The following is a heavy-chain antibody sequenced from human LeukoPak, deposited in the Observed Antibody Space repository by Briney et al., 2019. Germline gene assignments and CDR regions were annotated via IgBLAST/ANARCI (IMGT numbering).Heavy chain of an antibody. CDR2: INPSGGST. Sequence: ASVKVSCKASGGTFSSYAISWVRQAPGQGLEWMGIINPSGGSTSYAQKFQGRVTMTRDTSTSTVYMELSSLRSEDTAVYYCARDQRGSSYYFDYWGQGTLVTVSS. J-gene: IGHJ4*02. D-gene: IGHD3-10*01. V-gene: IGHV1-46*01. CDR1: GGTFSSYA. CDR3: ARDQRGSSYYFDY.